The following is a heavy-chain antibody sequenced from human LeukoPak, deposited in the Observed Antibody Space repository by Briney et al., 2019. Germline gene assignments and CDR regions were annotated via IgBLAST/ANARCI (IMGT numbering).Heavy chain of an antibody. V-gene: IGHV3-33*01. CDR2: IWNDGSNK. Sequence: GGSLRLSCGASGFPFSIYGMHWVRQSPGKGLEWVAVIWNDGSNKYYADSVKGRFTISRDNSKNTLFLQMNSLRAEDTAVYYCARANGSFDYWGQGTLVTVSS. D-gene: IGHD2-8*01. CDR1: GFPFSIYG. CDR3: ARANGSFDY. J-gene: IGHJ4*02.